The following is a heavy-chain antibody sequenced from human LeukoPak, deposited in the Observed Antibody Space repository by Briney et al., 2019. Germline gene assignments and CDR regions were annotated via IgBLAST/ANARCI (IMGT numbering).Heavy chain of an antibody. Sequence: PWETLSLTCAVYGGSFSGYYWSWIRQPPGKGLEWIGEINHSGSTNYNPSLKSRVTISVDTSKNQFSLKLSSVTAADTAVYYCARAGSGILRGRWFDPWGQGTLVTVSS. V-gene: IGHV4-34*01. CDR3: ARAGSGILRGRWFDP. J-gene: IGHJ5*02. CDR2: INHSGST. D-gene: IGHD3-10*01. CDR1: GGSFSGYY.